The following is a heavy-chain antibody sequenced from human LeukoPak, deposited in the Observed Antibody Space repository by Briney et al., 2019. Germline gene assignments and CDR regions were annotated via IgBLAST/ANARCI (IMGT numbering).Heavy chain of an antibody. J-gene: IGHJ4*02. D-gene: IGHD3-10*01. CDR3: ARASITMVRGVIIEEYYFDY. Sequence: GGSLRLSCAASGFTFSSYSMNWVRQAPGKGLEWVSSISSSSSYIYYADSVKGRFTISRDNAKNSLYLQMNSLRAEDTAVYYCARASITMVRGVIIEEYYFDYWGQGTLVTVSS. CDR2: ISSSSSYI. V-gene: IGHV3-21*01. CDR1: GFTFSSYS.